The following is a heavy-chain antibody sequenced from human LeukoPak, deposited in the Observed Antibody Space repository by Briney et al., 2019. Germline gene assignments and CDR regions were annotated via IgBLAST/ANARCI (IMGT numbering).Heavy chain of an antibody. D-gene: IGHD3-10*01. V-gene: IGHV1-8*01. CDR2: MNPNSGNT. J-gene: IGHJ4*02. CDR3: ARASITMVRGGDDY. CDR1: GYTFTNYD. Sequence: ASVKVSCKASGYTFTNYDINWVRQATGQGLEWMGWMNPNSGNTGYAQKFQGRVTMTRNTSISTAYMELSSLRYEDTAVYYCARASITMVRGGDDYWGQGTLVTVSS.